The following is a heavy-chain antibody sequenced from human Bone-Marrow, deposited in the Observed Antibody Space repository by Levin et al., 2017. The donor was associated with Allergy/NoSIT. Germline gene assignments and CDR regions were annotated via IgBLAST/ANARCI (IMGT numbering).Heavy chain of an antibody. Sequence: PGESLKISCKASGESFSSLTITWVRQAPGQGLEWVGRISPFVGTATYAQKFQGRVTITADTSTTTVHMEMTSLKFDATAVYYCANAVDHHTTWIDPWGQGTLVTVSS. CDR3: ANAVDHHTTWIDP. V-gene: IGHV1-69*08. CDR1: GESFSSLT. J-gene: IGHJ5*02. D-gene: IGHD5-12*01. CDR2: ISPFVGTA.